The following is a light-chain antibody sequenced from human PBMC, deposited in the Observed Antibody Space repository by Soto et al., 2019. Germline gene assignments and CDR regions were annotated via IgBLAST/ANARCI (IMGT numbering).Light chain of an antibody. V-gene: IGLV2-14*01. CDR2: EVS. J-gene: IGLJ1*01. Sequence: QSALTQPASVSGSPGQSITISCTGTSSDVGGYNYVSWYQQHPGKAPKLMIYEVSNRPSGVSNRFSGSKSCNTTSLPISGLQADDEADYYCSTYTSSSTPYVFGSGTKLTVL. CDR3: STYTSSSTPYV. CDR1: SSDVGGYNY.